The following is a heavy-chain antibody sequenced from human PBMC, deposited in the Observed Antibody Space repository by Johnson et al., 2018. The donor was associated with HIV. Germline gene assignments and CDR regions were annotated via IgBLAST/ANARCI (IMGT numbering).Heavy chain of an antibody. V-gene: IGHV3-30*19. D-gene: IGHD4-17*01. CDR1: GFTFSSYG. CDR2: ISYDGSNK. CDR3: ARGGLGDYVVAFDI. Sequence: QMQLVESGGGVVQPGGSLRLSCAASGFTFSSYGMHWVRQAPGKGLEWVAVISYDGSNKYYADSVKGRFTISRDNSKNKLYLQMNSLRAEDTAVYYCARGGLGDYVVAFDIWGQGTMVTVSS. J-gene: IGHJ3*02.